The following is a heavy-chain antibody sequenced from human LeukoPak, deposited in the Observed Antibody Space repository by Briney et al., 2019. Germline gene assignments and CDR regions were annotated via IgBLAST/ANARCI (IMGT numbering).Heavy chain of an antibody. V-gene: IGHV3-23*01. D-gene: IGHD3-22*01. CDR2: IGGDSVRS. J-gene: IGHJ4*02. CDR3: PKTRDTDDSSGWRTFDY. Sequence: GGSLRLSCAASGFTFSSYAMSWVRQAPGKGLEWVSAIGGDSVRSFYADSVRGRFTISRDNSKNTLDLQMNNLRVEDTAIYYCPKTRDTDDSSGWRTFDYWGQGILVTVSS. CDR1: GFTFSSYA.